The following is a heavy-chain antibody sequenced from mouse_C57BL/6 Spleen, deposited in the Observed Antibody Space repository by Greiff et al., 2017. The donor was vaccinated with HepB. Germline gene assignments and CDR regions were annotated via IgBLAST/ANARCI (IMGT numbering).Heavy chain of an antibody. V-gene: IGHV1-82*01. Sequence: VKLQESGPELVKPGASVKISCKASGYAFSSSWMNWVKQRPGKGLEWIGRIYPGDGDTNYNGKFKGKATLTADKSSSTAYMQLSSLTSEDSAVYFCVRGNAYAMDYWGQGTSVTVSS. CDR3: VRGNAYAMDY. CDR2: IYPGDGDT. CDR1: GYAFSSSW. J-gene: IGHJ4*01.